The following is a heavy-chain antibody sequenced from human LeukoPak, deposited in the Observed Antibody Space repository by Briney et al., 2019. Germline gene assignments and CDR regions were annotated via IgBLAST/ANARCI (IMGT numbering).Heavy chain of an antibody. CDR2: IYYSGST. CDR3: ASGVILDAFDI. V-gene: IGHV4-59*01. J-gene: IGHJ3*02. Sequence: SETLSLTCTVSGGSISSYYWSWTRQPPGKGLEWIGYIYYSGSTNYNPSLKSRVTISVDTSKNQFSLKLSSVTAADTAVYYCASGVILDAFDIWGQGTMVTVSS. D-gene: IGHD2-21*01. CDR1: GGSISSYY.